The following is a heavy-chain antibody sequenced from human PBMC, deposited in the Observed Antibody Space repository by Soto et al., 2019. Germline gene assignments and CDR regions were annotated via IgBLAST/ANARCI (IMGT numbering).Heavy chain of an antibody. CDR2: ISAYNGNT. CDR3: XXXXSSSGWTLGFDF. CDR1: GYTFTSYG. Sequence: QVQLVQSGAEVKKPGASVKVSCKASGYTFTSYGISWVRQAPGQGLEWMGWISAYNGNTNYAQRLQGRVTMTTDTSTSTAYMELRSLRSDDTAVXXXXXXXSSSGWTLGFDFWGQGTLVTVSS. V-gene: IGHV1-18*01. D-gene: IGHD6-19*01. J-gene: IGHJ4*02.